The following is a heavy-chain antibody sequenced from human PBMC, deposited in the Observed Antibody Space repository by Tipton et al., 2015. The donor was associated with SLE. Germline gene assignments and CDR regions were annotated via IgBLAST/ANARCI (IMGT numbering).Heavy chain of an antibody. D-gene: IGHD2-2*01. Sequence: SLRLSCAASGITLSSYWMHWVRQAPGKGLVWVSHINSDGSSTSYADSVKGRFTISRDNAKNTLYLQMNSLRAEDTAVYYCARKVVVPGAIRDYYGMAVWGQGTTVTVSS. J-gene: IGHJ6*02. CDR2: INSDGSST. V-gene: IGHV3-74*01. CDR3: ARKVVVPGAIRDYYGMAV. CDR1: GITLSSYW.